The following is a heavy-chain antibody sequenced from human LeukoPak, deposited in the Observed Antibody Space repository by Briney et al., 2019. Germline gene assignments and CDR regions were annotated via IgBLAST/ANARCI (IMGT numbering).Heavy chain of an antibody. CDR2: IKEDGSEK. CDR1: GFTFSTHW. V-gene: IGHV3-7*01. Sequence: GGSLRLSCAASGFTFSTHWMTWFRQAPGKGLEWVANIKEDGSEKYYADSVKGRFSISRDNTKNSLYLQMGRLRVEDAAMYHCAKGLGRDSWGQGTLVTVSS. J-gene: IGHJ4*02. CDR3: AKGLGRDS. D-gene: IGHD7-27*01.